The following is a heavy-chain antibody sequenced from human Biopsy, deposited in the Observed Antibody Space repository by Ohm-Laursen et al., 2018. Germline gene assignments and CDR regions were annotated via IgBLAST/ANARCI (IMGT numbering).Heavy chain of an antibody. V-gene: IGHV1-46*01. CDR3: ARAGVGSDGTDSYYYGMDV. Sequence: GASVKVSCNPSGNTFATYHIHWVRQAPGQGLEWMGVISPSGATTSFSQKFQGRITMTRDTSTGTVYMDLNSLGSEDTAVYYCARAGVGSDGTDSYYYGMDVWGPGTTVTVSS. D-gene: IGHD5-24*01. CDR1: GNTFATYH. CDR2: ISPSGATT. J-gene: IGHJ6*02.